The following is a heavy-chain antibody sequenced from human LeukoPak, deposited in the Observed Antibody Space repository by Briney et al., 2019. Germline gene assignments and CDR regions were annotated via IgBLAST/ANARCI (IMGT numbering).Heavy chain of an antibody. CDR2: MNPNSGNT. D-gene: IGHD6-13*01. CDR3: ATSLQQLVYFDY. CDR1: GYTFTSYD. V-gene: IGHV1-8*03. Sequence: ASVKVSCKASGYTFTSYDINWVRQATGQGLEWMGWMNPNSGNTGYAQKFQGRVTITRNTSISTAYMELSSLRSEDTAVYYCATSLQQLVYFDYWGQGTLVTVSS. J-gene: IGHJ4*02.